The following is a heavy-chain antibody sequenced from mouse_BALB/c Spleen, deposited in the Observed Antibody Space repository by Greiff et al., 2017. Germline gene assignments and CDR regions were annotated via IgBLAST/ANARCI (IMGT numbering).Heavy chain of an antibody. CDR3: ARYYYGNFYWYFDV. CDR2: ISYSGST. Sequence: EVKLVESGPSLVKPSQTLSLTCSVTGDSITSGYWNWIRKFPGNKLEYMGYISYSGSTYYNPSLKSRISITRDTSKNQYYLQLNSVTTEDTATYYCARYYYGNFYWYFDVWGAGTTVTVSS. V-gene: IGHV3-8*02. D-gene: IGHD2-1*01. J-gene: IGHJ1*01. CDR1: GDSITSGY.